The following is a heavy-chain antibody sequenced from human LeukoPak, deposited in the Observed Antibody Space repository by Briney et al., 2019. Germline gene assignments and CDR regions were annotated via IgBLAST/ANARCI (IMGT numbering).Heavy chain of an antibody. Sequence: GGSLRLSCAASGFTFSSYAMSWVRQAPGKGLEWVSTISGSDDSTYYADSVKGRFTISRDNSKSTLFLQMNSLRAEDTAVYFCARGGHCSTTSCSNYDGMDVWGQGTTLTVSS. J-gene: IGHJ6*02. V-gene: IGHV3-23*01. CDR2: ISGSDDST. CDR3: ARGGHCSTTSCSNYDGMDV. D-gene: IGHD2-2*01. CDR1: GFTFSSYA.